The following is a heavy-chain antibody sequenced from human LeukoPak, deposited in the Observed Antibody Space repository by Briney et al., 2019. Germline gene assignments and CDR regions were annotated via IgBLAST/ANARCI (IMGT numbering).Heavy chain of an antibody. D-gene: IGHD6-19*01. CDR2: INPSGSST. J-gene: IGHJ1*01. V-gene: IGHV1-46*01. CDR1: GYSFTSHY. Sequence: ASVKVSCKASGYSFTSHYMHWVRQAPGQGLEWMGLINPSGSSTLYAQKFQGRVTMTRDMSTTTDYMELSSLRSEDTAVYYCARSPVSSGWYYRYFQHWGQGTLVTVSS. CDR3: ARSPVSSGWYYRYFQH.